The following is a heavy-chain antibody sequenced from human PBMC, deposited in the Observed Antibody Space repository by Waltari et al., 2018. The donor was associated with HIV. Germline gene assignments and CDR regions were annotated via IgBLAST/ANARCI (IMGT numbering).Heavy chain of an antibody. CDR1: GGSFSGYY. CDR3: ARGDIVATRALDY. D-gene: IGHD5-12*01. Sequence: QVQLQQWGAGLLKPSETLSLTCAVYGGSFSGYYWSWIRQPPGKGLEWIGEINHSGSTNYNPSLKRRVTISVDTSKNQFSLKLSSVTAADTAVYYCARGDIVATRALDYWGQGTLVTVSS. J-gene: IGHJ4*02. CDR2: INHSGST. V-gene: IGHV4-34*01.